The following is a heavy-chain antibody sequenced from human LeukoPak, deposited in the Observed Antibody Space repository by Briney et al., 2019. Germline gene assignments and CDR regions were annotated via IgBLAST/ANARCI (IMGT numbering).Heavy chain of an antibody. D-gene: IGHD2-8*01. J-gene: IGHJ4*02. CDR1: GFPFSDFS. CDR2: TNSGGTST. V-gene: IGHV3-23*01. Sequence: GGSLRLSCATSGFPFSDFSMLWVRQAPGEGLEWISTTNSGGTSTYYAESVKGRFTISRDNSKNTLYLQMSSLRVEDTAVYYCAKQSYARSLGEGGPGTLVSVSS. CDR3: AKQSYARSLGE.